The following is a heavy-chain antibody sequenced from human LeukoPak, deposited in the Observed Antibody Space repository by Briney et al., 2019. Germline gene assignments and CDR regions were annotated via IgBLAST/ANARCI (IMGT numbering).Heavy chain of an antibody. V-gene: IGHV4-59*01. Sequence: PSETLSLTCTVSGVSISSNYWTWIRQPPGKGLEWIGYIYYSGSTNYNPSLKSRVTISVDASKNQFSLKLNSVTPADTAVYYCARGYISAGRIDYWGQGTLVTVSS. J-gene: IGHJ4*02. CDR1: GVSISSNY. CDR2: IYYSGST. CDR3: ARGYISAGRIDY. D-gene: IGHD6-6*01.